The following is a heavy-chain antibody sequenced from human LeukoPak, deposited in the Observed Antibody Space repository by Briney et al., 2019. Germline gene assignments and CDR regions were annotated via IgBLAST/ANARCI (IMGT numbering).Heavy chain of an antibody. CDR3: ANRLERATTRLY. D-gene: IGHD5-24*01. Sequence: PGGSLRLSCAASGFTFSSYGMHWVRQAPGKGLEWVAFIRCDGSNKYYADSVKGRFTISRDNSKNTLYLQMNSLRAEDTAVYYCANRLERATTRLYWGQGTLVTVSS. V-gene: IGHV3-30*02. J-gene: IGHJ4*02. CDR2: IRCDGSNK. CDR1: GFTFSSYG.